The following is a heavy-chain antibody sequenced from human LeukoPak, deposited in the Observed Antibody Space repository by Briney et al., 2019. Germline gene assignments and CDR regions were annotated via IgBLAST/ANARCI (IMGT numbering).Heavy chain of an antibody. J-gene: IGHJ4*02. D-gene: IGHD5-12*01. Sequence: SGPTLVNPTQTLTLTCTFSGFSLSTSGAGVGWVRQPPGKALEWLALIYWDDDKRYGPSLKSRLTITKDTSKNQVVLTMTNMDPVDTATYYCIYSPVYTAYAYWGQGTLVTVSS. CDR2: IYWDDDK. CDR1: GFSLSTSGAG. V-gene: IGHV2-5*05. CDR3: IYSPVYTAYAY.